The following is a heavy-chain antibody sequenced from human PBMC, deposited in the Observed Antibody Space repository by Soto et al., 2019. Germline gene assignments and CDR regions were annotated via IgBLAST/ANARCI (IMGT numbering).Heavy chain of an antibody. V-gene: IGHV3-23*01. CDR3: AKEGPTWIQLWLDV. D-gene: IGHD5-18*01. J-gene: IGHJ6*03. Sequence: TGGFLRLSCAASGVTFSSYAMSWVRQAPGKGLEWVSTITGSGGGTYYADSVKGRFTISRDNSKNTLYLQMNSLRAEDTAVYYCAKEGPTWIQLWLDVWGKGTTVTVS. CDR2: ITGSGGGT. CDR1: GVTFSSYA.